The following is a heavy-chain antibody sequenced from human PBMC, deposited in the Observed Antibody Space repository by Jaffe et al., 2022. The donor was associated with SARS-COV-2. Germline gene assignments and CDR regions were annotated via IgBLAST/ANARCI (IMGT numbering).Heavy chain of an antibody. J-gene: IGHJ5*02. CDR3: ARGRYTWSNWFDP. CDR1: GFTFSTSS. D-gene: IGHD1-1*01. CDR2: IDSSSSPI. V-gene: IGHV3-48*01. Sequence: EVQLVESGGGLVQPGGSLRLSCAASGFTFSTSSMNWLRQAPGRGLEWVSYIDSSSSPIYYADSVKGRFTISRDNVKNSLYLQMNSLRAEDTALYYCARGRYTWSNWFDPWGQGTLVTVSS.